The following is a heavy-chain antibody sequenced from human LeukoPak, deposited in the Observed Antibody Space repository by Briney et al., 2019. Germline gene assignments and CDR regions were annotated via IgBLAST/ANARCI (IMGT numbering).Heavy chain of an antibody. V-gene: IGHV4-39*01. CDR3: ARLEIYGSGSYYKSPGFFDL. D-gene: IGHD3-10*01. CDR1: GGSISSSSYY. Sequence: SETLSLTCTVSGGSISSSSYYWGWIRQPPGKGLEWLGSIYYSGSTYYNPSLKSRVTISVDTSKNQFSLKLSSVTAADTAVYYCARLEIYGSGSYYKSPGFFDLWGRGTLVTVSS. CDR2: IYYSGST. J-gene: IGHJ2*01.